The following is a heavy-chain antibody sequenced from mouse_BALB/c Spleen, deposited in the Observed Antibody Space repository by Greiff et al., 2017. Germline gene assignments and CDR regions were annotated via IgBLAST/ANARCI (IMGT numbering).Heavy chain of an antibody. CDR1: GFNIKDTY. D-gene: IGHD2-1*01. V-gene: IGHV14-3*02. J-gene: IGHJ1*01. Sequence: VQLQQSGAELVKPGASVKLSCTASGFNIKDTYMHLVKQRPEQGLEWIGRIDPANGNTKYDPKFQGKATITADTSSNTAYLQLSSLTSEDTAVYYCARSHYGNYWYFDVWGAGTTVTVSS. CDR2: IDPANGNT. CDR3: ARSHYGNYWYFDV.